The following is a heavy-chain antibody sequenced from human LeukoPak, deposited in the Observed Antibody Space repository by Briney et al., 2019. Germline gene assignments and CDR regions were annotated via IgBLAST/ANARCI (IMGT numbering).Heavy chain of an antibody. CDR1: GFTFSSYD. D-gene: IGHD4-11*01. Sequence: GGSLRLSCAASGFTFSSYDMNWVRQAPGKGLEWVANIKQDGSEKYYVDSVKGRFTISRDNAKNSLYLQMNSLRAEDTAVYYCARAPYSNYDYYYGMDVWGQGTTVTVSS. V-gene: IGHV3-7*01. CDR3: ARAPYSNYDYYYGMDV. J-gene: IGHJ6*02. CDR2: IKQDGSEK.